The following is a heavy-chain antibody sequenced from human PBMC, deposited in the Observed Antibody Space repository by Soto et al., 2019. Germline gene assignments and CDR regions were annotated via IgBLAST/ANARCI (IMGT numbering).Heavy chain of an antibody. Sequence: PGGSLRLSCAASGFTFSSYWMHWVRQAPRKGLVWVSAISGSGGSTYSADSVKGRLTISRDNSKHTLYLQMNSLRAEDTAVYYCAKETGTSAALDYWGQGTLVTVSS. CDR2: ISGSGGST. V-gene: IGHV3-23*01. CDR3: AKETGTSAALDY. D-gene: IGHD1-7*01. CDR1: GFTFSSYW. J-gene: IGHJ4*02.